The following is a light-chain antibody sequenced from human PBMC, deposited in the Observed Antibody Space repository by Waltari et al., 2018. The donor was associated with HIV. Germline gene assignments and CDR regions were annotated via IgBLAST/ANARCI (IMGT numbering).Light chain of an antibody. CDR2: EVT. Sequence: QSALTQPASLSGSPGQSITISCTGAGSDIGYSALVSWYQQYPGKAPKLMIYEVTKRTSCFSSRFSASKSGNEASLTISYLRTFDEAVYYCCSGTTRGSHVFGSGTKVTVL. V-gene: IGLV2-23*02. J-gene: IGLJ1*01. CDR1: GSDIGYSAL. CDR3: CSGTTRGSHV.